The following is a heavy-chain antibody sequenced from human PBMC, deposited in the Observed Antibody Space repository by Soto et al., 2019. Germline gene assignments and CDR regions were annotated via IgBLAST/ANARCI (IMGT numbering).Heavy chain of an antibody. V-gene: IGHV3-21*04. CDR2: ISSRSDI. CDR3: ARGHTPYDSSSSGRWFDP. Sequence: GGSLRLSCVGSGFPFSTYSINWVRPAPGKGLEWVSSISSRSDIYYADSVKGRFTISRDNAKNSVSLQMNSLRSEDTAVYYCARGHTPYDSSSSGRWFDPWGQGTLVTVSS. D-gene: IGHD6-6*01. CDR1: GFPFSTYS. J-gene: IGHJ5*02.